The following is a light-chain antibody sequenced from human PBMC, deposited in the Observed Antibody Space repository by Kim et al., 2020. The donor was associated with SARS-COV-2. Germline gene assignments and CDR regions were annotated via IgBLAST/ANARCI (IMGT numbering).Light chain of an antibody. CDR3: QVWDSSSWV. Sequence: SYELTQPLSVSVAQGQTARITCGGNNIGSKNVHWYQQKPGQAPVLVIYRDSNRPSGIPERFSGSNSGNTATLTISRAQAGDEADYYCQVWDSSSWVFGGGTQLTVL. CDR1: NIGSKN. J-gene: IGLJ3*02. V-gene: IGLV3-9*01. CDR2: RDS.